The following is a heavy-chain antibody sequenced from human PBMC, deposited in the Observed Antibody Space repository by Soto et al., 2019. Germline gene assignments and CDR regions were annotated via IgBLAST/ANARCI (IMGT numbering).Heavy chain of an antibody. CDR3: AKSFIGRPDN. V-gene: IGHV3-23*01. D-gene: IGHD3-16*02. CDR2: ISGGGGDT. Sequence: GRLTRFSCASSRFTFSTYAMRWVRQAPGKGLEWVSGISGGGGDTSSADSVRGRISCSSATSKNTLYVQRKSLRDEDTALYYCAKSFIGRPDNWGQGTMVTVSS. CDR1: RFTFSTYA. J-gene: IGHJ4*03.